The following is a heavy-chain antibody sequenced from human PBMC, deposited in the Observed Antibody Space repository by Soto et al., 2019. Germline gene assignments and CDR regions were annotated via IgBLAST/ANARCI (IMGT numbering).Heavy chain of an antibody. CDR2: IIPIFGTA. CDR3: ARDSRPYYYDSSGYYYAAY. D-gene: IGHD3-22*01. V-gene: IGHV1-69*13. CDR1: GGTFSSYA. J-gene: IGHJ4*02. Sequence: SVKVSCKASGGTFSSYAISWVRQAPGQGLEWMGGIIPIFGTANYAQKFQGRVTITADESTSTAYMELSSLRSEDTAVYYCARDSRPYYYDSSGYYYAAYWGQGTLVTVS.